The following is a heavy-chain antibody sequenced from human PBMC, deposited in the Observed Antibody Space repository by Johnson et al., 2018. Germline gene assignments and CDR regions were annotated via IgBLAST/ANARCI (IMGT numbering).Heavy chain of an antibody. Sequence: VQLVESGGGLVKPGGSLRLSCAASGFTFSSYSMNWVRQAPGKGLEWVSSIRSSSSYIYYADAVKGRFTISSDNAKNSLYLKMNSLRAEDTAVYYCARDGRFLEWLPHDAFDIWGQGTMVTVSS. D-gene: IGHD3-3*01. V-gene: IGHV3-21*01. CDR3: ARDGRFLEWLPHDAFDI. J-gene: IGHJ3*02. CDR1: GFTFSSYS. CDR2: IRSSSSYI.